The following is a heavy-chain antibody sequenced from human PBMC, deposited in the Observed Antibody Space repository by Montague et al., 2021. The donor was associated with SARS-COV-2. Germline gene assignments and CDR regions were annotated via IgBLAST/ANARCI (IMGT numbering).Heavy chain of an antibody. CDR2: IYYSGST. Sequence: SETLSLTCTVSGGSISSYYWSWIRQPPGKGLEWIGYIYYSGSTNYNPSLKSRVTISVDTSKNQFSLKLSSVTAADTAVYYCARRSLGCCSGGSCYSAFDPWGQGTLGTVSS. V-gene: IGHV4-59*01. CDR3: ARRSLGCCSGGSCYSAFDP. D-gene: IGHD2-15*01. J-gene: IGHJ5*02. CDR1: GGSISSYY.